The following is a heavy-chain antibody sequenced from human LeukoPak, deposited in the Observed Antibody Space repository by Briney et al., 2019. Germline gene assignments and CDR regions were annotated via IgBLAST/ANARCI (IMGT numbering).Heavy chain of an antibody. CDR3: AKDLPSGWGHFDAFDI. V-gene: IGHV3-11*01. CDR1: GFTFSDYY. CDR2: ISSSGGTI. Sequence: GGSLRLSCAASGFTFSDYYMTWIRQAPGKGLEWVSYISSSGGTIYNADSVKGRFTISRDTAKNSLYLQMNSLRAEDTAVYYCAKDLPSGWGHFDAFDIWGQGTMVTVSS. D-gene: IGHD6-19*01. J-gene: IGHJ3*02.